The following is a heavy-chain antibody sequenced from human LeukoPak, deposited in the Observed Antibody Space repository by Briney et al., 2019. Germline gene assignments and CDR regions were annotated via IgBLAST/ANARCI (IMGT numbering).Heavy chain of an antibody. CDR3: AKEFDDYYGSGSHPLDY. Sequence: TGGSLRLSCAASGFTFSSYGMHWVRQAPGEGLEWVAVISYDGSNKYYADSVKGRFTISRDNSKNTLYLQMNSLRAEDTAVYYCAKEFDDYYGSGSHPLDYRGQGTLVTVSS. J-gene: IGHJ4*02. D-gene: IGHD3-10*01. V-gene: IGHV3-30*18. CDR1: GFTFSSYG. CDR2: ISYDGSNK.